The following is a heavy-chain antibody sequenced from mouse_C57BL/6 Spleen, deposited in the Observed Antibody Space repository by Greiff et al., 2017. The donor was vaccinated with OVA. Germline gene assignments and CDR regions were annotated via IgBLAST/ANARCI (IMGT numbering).Heavy chain of an antibody. CDR1: GYTFTDYN. Sequence: VQLKQSGPELVKPGASVKMSCKASGYTFTDYNMHWVKQSHGKSLEWIGYINPNNGGTSYNQKFKGKATLTVNKSSSTAYMGLPSLTSEESAVYYWAREGTVTGEYFDVWGTGTTVTVSS. V-gene: IGHV1-22*01. CDR3: AREGTVTGEYFDV. J-gene: IGHJ1*03. CDR2: INPNNGGT. D-gene: IGHD4-1*01.